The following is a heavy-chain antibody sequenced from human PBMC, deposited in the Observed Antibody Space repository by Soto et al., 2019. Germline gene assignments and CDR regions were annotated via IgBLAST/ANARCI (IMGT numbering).Heavy chain of an antibody. CDR1: GGSVTSGSYY. CDR2: IYYSGST. CDR3: ARDQGIAVAVFDY. D-gene: IGHD6-19*01. Sequence: QVQLQESGPGLVKPSETLSLTCTVSGGSVTSGSYYWSWIRQPPGKGLEWIGYIYYSGSTNYNPSLKSRVTISVDTSKNQISLKLSSVTAADTAVYYCARDQGIAVAVFDYWGQGTTVTVSS. J-gene: IGHJ4*03. V-gene: IGHV4-61*01.